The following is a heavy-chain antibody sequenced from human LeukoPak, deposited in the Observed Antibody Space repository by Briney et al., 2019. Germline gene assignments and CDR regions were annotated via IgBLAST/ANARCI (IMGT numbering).Heavy chain of an antibody. CDR2: IKQDGSEK. V-gene: IGHV3-7*03. D-gene: IGHD3-22*01. CDR1: GFTFSSYW. J-gene: IGHJ5*02. Sequence: GGSLRLSCAASGFTFSSYWMSWVRQAPGKGLEWVANIKQDGSEKYYVDSVKGRFTISRDNAKNSLYLQMNSLRAEDTAVYYCAKLGGYYYDSRFDPWGQGTLVTVSS. CDR3: AKLGGYYYDSRFDP.